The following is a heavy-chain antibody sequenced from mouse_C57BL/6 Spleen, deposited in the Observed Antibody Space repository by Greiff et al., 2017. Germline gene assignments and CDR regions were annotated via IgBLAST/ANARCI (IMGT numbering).Heavy chain of an antibody. V-gene: IGHV14-2*01. CDR1: GFNIKDYY. J-gene: IGHJ2*01. CDR3: ASWYYGSSYYFDY. Sequence: VQLQQSGAELVKPGASVKLSCTASGFNIKDYYMHWVKQRTEQGLEWIGRIDPEDGETKYAPTFQGKATITADTSSNTAYLQLSSLTSEDTAVYYCASWYYGSSYYFDYWGQGTTLTVSS. CDR2: IDPEDGET. D-gene: IGHD1-1*01.